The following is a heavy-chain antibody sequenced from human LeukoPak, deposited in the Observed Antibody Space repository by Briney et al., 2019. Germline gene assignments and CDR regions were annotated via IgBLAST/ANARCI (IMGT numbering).Heavy chain of an antibody. CDR3: ARHVSGRWGLFFDS. V-gene: IGHV3-48*03. Sequence: PGGSLRLSCAASGFTFISYEMNWVRQAPGKGLEWVSYISSSSTTIYYADSVKGRFTISRDNAKNSLYLQMNSLRAEDTAVYYCARHVSGRWGLFFDSWGQGALVTVSS. D-gene: IGHD2-21*02. CDR1: GFTFISYE. CDR2: ISSSSTTI. J-gene: IGHJ4*02.